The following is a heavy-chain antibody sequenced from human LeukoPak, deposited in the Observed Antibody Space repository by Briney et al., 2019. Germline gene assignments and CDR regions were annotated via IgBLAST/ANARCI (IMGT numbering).Heavy chain of an antibody. Sequence: QAGGSLRLSCAASGFTFSSYWMTWVRQAPGKGLESVSRINTDGTVTTYADSVKGRFTVSRDNADNTMFLQMNSVRDEDTAVYYCATKQWLAPPPDSWGQGTPVTVSS. CDR1: GFTFSSYW. J-gene: IGHJ4*02. D-gene: IGHD6-19*01. V-gene: IGHV3-74*01. CDR3: ATKQWLAPPPDS. CDR2: INTDGTVT.